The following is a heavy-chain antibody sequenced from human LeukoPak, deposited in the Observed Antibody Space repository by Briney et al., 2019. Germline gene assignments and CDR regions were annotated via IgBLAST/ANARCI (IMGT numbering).Heavy chain of an antibody. D-gene: IGHD5-24*01. Sequence: PSETLSLTCTVSGGSITSSSYSWCWIRQLPGKGLEWIGTVYYSGSTYYNPSLKSRVTISVDTSKNQFSLKLSSVTAADTAVYYCARLDLDGSHRFDSWGQGTLITVSS. J-gene: IGHJ4*02. CDR1: GGSITSSSYS. V-gene: IGHV4-39*01. CDR3: ARLDLDGSHRFDS. CDR2: VYYSGST.